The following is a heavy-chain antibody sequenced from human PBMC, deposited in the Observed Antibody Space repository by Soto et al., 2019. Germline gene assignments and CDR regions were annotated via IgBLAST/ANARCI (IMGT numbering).Heavy chain of an antibody. Sequence: GGSLRLFCVASGFTFTSYAMSWVRQAPGRGLEWVSSSSGGGFAISTGYADSVKGRFTISRDNSKNTLYLQMNSLRAEDTAVYYCAKGMADFYDSSGYLEYWGQGTLVTVSS. CDR3: AKGMADFYDSSGYLEY. CDR2: SSGGGFAIST. CDR1: GFTFTSYA. J-gene: IGHJ4*02. D-gene: IGHD3-22*01. V-gene: IGHV3-23*01.